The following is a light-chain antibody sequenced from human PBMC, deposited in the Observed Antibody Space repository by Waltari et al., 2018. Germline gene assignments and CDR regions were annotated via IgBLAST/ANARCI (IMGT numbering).Light chain of an antibody. CDR1: SSDIGGYNY. V-gene: IGLV2-11*01. J-gene: IGLJ1*01. Sequence: QAALTQPRSVSGSPGQSVTISCTGTSSDIGGYNYVSWYQQHPGSAPKLLIYEVTQRPSGVSDRFSGSKSGNTASLTISGLQAEDEADYYCCSYAGSQIFYIFATGTRLTVL. CDR3: CSYAGSQIFYI. CDR2: EVT.